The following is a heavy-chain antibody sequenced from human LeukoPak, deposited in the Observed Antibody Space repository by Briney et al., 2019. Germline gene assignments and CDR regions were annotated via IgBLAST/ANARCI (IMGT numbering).Heavy chain of an antibody. Sequence: ASVKVSCKASGDTFSGYYVHWVRQAPGQGLEWMGWMNPKSGGTNYAQKLQGRVTMTREMSISTAYMELSRLRSDDTAVYYCAEMADGAFGVWGQGTMVTVSS. V-gene: IGHV1-2*02. CDR1: GDTFSGYY. J-gene: IGHJ3*01. D-gene: IGHD2-8*01. CDR2: MNPKSGGT. CDR3: AEMADGAFGV.